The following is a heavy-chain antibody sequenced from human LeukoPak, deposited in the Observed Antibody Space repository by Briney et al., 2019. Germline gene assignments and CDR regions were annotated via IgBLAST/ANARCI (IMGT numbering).Heavy chain of an antibody. Sequence: GGSLRLSCAASGFTFSGYPMIWVRQAPGKGLEWVSSISRGSTYIFYADSVKGRFTISRDNAKNSLYLQMNSLTAEDTAVYYCARDGSEATTAAFDLWVQGPMLTVSS. J-gene: IGHJ3*01. CDR3: ARDGSEATTAAFDL. D-gene: IGHD1-26*01. CDR1: GFTFSGYP. CDR2: ISRGSTYI. V-gene: IGHV3-21*01.